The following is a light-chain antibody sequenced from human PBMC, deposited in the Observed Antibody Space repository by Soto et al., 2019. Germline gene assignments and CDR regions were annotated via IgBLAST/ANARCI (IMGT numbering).Light chain of an antibody. CDR1: SSDVGGYNY. V-gene: IGLV2-8*01. CDR3: CSYAASNTLI. CDR2: EVT. J-gene: IGLJ2*01. Sequence: QSALTQPPSASGSPGQSVAISCTGTSSDVGGYNYVSWYQQHPGKAPKLMIYEVTKRPSGVSNRFSGSKSGNTASLTISGLQAEDEADYACCSYAASNTLIFGGGTKLTVL.